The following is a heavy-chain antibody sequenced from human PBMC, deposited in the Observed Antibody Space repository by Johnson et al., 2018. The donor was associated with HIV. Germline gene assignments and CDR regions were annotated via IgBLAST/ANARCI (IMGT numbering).Heavy chain of an antibody. D-gene: IGHD6-13*01. CDR1: GFTFTQYA. J-gene: IGHJ3*02. Sequence: VQLVESGGGLVQPGGSLRLSCAASGFTFTQYAMHWVLQAPGKGLEYVSGISSDGRTTYYANSVKGRFTISRDNSKNTLFLHMGSLRAEDLAVYYCARERYSNLINDAFDIWGQGTMLTVSS. CDR3: ARERYSNLINDAFDI. CDR2: ISSDGRTT. V-gene: IGHV3-64*01.